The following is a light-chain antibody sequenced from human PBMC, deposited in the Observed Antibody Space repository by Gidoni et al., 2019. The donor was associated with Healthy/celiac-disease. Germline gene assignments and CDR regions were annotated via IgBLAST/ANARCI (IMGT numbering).Light chain of an antibody. Sequence: DIQMTQSPSSLSASVGDRVTITCRASQSISSYLNWYQQKPVKASKLLIYAASSLQSGVPSRFSGSGSVTDFTLTISSLQPEDFATYYCQQSYSTPPTFXGXTKVEIK. J-gene: IGKJ4*01. CDR2: AAS. V-gene: IGKV1-39*01. CDR1: QSISSY. CDR3: QQSYSTPPT.